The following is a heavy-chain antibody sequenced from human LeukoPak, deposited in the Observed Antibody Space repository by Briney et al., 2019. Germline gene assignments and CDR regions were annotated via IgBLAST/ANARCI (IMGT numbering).Heavy chain of an antibody. CDR1: GFTFSSYA. CDR3: ARAQISIMITFGGVIVPHFDY. V-gene: IGHV3-30-3*01. J-gene: IGHJ4*02. CDR2: ISYDGSNK. D-gene: IGHD3-16*02. Sequence: GRSLRLSCAASGFTFSSYAMHWVRQAPGRGLEWVAVISYDGSNKYYADSVKGRFTISRDNSKNTLYLQMNSLRAEDTAVYYCARAQISIMITFGGVIVPHFDYWGQGTLVTVSS.